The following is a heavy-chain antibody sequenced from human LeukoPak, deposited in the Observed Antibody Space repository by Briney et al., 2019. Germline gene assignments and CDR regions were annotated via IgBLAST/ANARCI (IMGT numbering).Heavy chain of an antibody. V-gene: IGHV4-34*01. CDR3: VRHSRVVAFDY. Sequence: PSETLSLTCAVYGGSFSGYYWSWIRQPPGKGLDWIGEINHSGSTDYNPSLKSRVTISEDTSKNQVSLKLSSVTAADTAVYYCVRHSRVVAFDYWGQGNLVTVSS. J-gene: IGHJ4*02. CDR2: INHSGST. D-gene: IGHD2-15*01. CDR1: GGSFSGYY.